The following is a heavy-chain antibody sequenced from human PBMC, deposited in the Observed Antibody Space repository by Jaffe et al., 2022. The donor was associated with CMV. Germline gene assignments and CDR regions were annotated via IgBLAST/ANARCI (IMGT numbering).Heavy chain of an antibody. Sequence: EVQLVESGGGLVQPGGSLRLSCAASGFTFSSYAMSWVRQAPGKGLEWVSAISGSGGSTYYADSVKGRFTISRDNSKNTLYLQMNSLRAEDTAVYYCAKDLTGMGARGGDNWFDPWGQGTLVTVSS. D-gene: IGHD1-26*01. CDR1: GFTFSSYA. CDR3: AKDLTGMGARGGDNWFDP. CDR2: ISGSGGST. J-gene: IGHJ5*02. V-gene: IGHV3-23*04.